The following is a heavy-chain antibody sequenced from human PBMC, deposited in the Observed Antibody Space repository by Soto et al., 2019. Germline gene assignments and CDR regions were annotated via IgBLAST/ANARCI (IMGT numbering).Heavy chain of an antibody. V-gene: IGHV3-9*01. CDR3: AKDVYSGYPPTDRSASYYFYYMDV. D-gene: IGHD5-12*01. CDR1: GFTFDDYA. J-gene: IGHJ6*03. CDR2: ISWNSGNI. Sequence: GGSLRLSCAASGFTFDDYAMHWVRQAPGKGLEWVSGISWNSGNIDYADSVKGRFTVSRDNAKNSLYLQMNSLRAEDTALYYCAKDVYSGYPPTDRSASYYFYYMDVWGKGTTVTVSS.